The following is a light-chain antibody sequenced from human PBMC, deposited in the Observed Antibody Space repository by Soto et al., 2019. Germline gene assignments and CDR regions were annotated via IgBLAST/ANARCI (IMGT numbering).Light chain of an antibody. CDR2: DAS. CDR1: QDISNY. V-gene: IGKV1-33*01. Sequence: DIQMTQSPSSLSASVGDRVTITCQASQDISNYLNWYQQKPGKAPKLVIYDASNLETGVPSRFSGSGSGTDFTFTNSSLQPEDIATYYCQQYDNLPTWTFGQGTKLDIK. J-gene: IGKJ1*01. CDR3: QQYDNLPTWT.